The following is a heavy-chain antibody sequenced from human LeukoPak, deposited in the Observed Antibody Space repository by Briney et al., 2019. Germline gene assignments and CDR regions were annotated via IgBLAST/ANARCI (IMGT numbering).Heavy chain of an antibody. V-gene: IGHV1-46*01. CDR3: ARGSGLQIVVVTETFDY. Sequence: ASVKVSCKASGYTFTSYYMHWARQAHGQGLEWMGIINPSGGSTSYAQKFQGRVTMTRDMSTSTVYMELSSLRSEDTAVYYCARGSGLQIVVVTETFDYWGQGTLVTVSS. CDR1: GYTFTSYY. D-gene: IGHD2-21*02. J-gene: IGHJ4*02. CDR2: INPSGGST.